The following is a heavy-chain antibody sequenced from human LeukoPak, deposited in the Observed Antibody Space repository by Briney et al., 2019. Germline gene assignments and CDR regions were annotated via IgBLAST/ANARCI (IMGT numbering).Heavy chain of an antibody. CDR3: ARGLAGAYRIMDV. Sequence: GGSLRLSCVASGFTFNTYWIHWVRHGPGKGLVWVSLIGTDGTTTTYADSVKGRFTVSRDNAKNTLYLQMNSLRAEDAAVYYCARGLAGAYRIMDVWGQGTTVTVS. CDR2: IGTDGTTT. J-gene: IGHJ6*02. CDR1: GFTFNTYW. D-gene: IGHD6-19*01. V-gene: IGHV3-74*01.